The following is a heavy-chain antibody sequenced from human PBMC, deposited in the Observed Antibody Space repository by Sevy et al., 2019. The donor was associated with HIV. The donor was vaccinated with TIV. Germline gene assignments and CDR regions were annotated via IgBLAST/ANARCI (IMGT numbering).Heavy chain of an antibody. V-gene: IGHV3-20*04. Sequence: GGSLRLSCAASGFTFDDYGMSWVRQAPGKGLEWVSGINRNGGSTGYADSVKGRFTISRDNAKNSLYLQMNSLRAEDTALYYCARGTLRRGYSYGFYDYWGQGTLVTVSS. CDR2: INRNGGST. J-gene: IGHJ4*02. CDR3: ARGTLRRGYSYGFYDY. CDR1: GFTFDDYG. D-gene: IGHD5-18*01.